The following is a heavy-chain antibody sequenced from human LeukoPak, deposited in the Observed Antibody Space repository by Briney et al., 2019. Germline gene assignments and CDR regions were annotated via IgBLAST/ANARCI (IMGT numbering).Heavy chain of an antibody. Sequence: SETLSLTCIVSGGSISSSGYYWSWIRQHPGKGLEWIGYIYHSGNSYYYPSLKSRVIISVDTSRNQFSLKLNSVTAADTAVYYCARDSSGGYGFIDYWGQGSLVTVSS. V-gene: IGHV4-31*03. CDR3: ARDSSGGYGFIDY. CDR2: IYHSGNS. D-gene: IGHD5-12*01. J-gene: IGHJ4*02. CDR1: GGSISSSGYY.